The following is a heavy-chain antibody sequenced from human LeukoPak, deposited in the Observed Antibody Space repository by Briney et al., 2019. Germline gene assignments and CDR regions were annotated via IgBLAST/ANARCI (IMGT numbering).Heavy chain of an antibody. J-gene: IGHJ4*02. V-gene: IGHV3-9*01. Sequence: GGSLRLSCAASGFTFDDYSMHWVRQAPGKGLEWVSGISWNSGSTGYADSVKGRFTMSRDNAKNSLYLQMNSLRAEDTALNYCAKGVADSGWYELDYWGQGTLVTVSS. CDR3: AKGVADSGWYELDY. D-gene: IGHD6-19*01. CDR1: GFTFDDYS. CDR2: ISWNSGST.